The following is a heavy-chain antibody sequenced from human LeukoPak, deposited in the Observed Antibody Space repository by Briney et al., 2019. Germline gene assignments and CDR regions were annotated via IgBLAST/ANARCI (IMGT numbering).Heavy chain of an antibody. V-gene: IGHV3-73*01. CDR2: IRSKANSYAT. J-gene: IGHJ6*04. CDR3: AELGITMIGGV. CDR1: GFTFSGSA. D-gene: IGHD3-10*02. Sequence: HPGGSLRLSCAASGFTFSGSAMHWVRQASGKGLEWVGRIRSKANSYATAYAASVKGRFTISRDNAKNSLYLQMNSLRAEDTAVYYCAELGITMIGGVWGKGTTVTISS.